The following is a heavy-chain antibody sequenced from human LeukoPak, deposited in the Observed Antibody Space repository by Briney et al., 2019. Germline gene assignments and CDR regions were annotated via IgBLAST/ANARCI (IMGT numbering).Heavy chain of an antibody. J-gene: IGHJ4*02. CDR2: ISAYNGHT. V-gene: IGHV1-18*01. Sequence: ASVKVSCKASGYTFTNFGFSWVRQAPGQGLEWIGWISAYNGHTNYAHKFQGRVTMTTDTSTSTAYMELRSLRSDDTAVYYCARDKDMGAVAGTFDLWGQGTLVTVSS. CDR3: ARDKDMGAVAGTFDL. D-gene: IGHD6-13*01. CDR1: GYTFTNFG.